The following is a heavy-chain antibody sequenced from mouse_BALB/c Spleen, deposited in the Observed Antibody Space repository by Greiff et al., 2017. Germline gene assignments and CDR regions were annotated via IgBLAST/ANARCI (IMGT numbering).Heavy chain of an antibody. CDR1: GYTFTDYA. V-gene: IGHV1S137*01. CDR2: ISTYYGDA. CDR3: ARGGGQPGDAMDY. D-gene: IGHD6-1*01. Sequence: QVQLQQSGAELVRPGVSVKISCKGSGYTFTDYAMHWVKQSHAKSLEWIGVISTYYGDASYNQKFKGKATMTVDKSSSTAYMELARLTSEDSAIYYCARGGGQPGDAMDYWGQGTSVTVSS. J-gene: IGHJ4*01.